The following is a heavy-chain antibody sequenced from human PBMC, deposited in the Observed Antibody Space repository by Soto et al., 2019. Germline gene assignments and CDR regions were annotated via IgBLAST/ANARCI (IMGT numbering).Heavy chain of an antibody. CDR2: INLDGSEK. Sequence: PWGSLRLSCAASGFTFSSFWIDWVRQAPGKGLEWVANINLDGSEKHYVDSVKGRFTISRDNAKNSVYLQMSSLTAEDSALYYCSASLVYWGRGVRVTVSS. J-gene: IGHJ4*02. CDR3: SASLVY. V-gene: IGHV3-7*01. CDR1: GFTFSSFW.